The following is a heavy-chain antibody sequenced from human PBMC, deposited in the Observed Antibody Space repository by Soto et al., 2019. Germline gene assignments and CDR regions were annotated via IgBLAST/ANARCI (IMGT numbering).Heavy chain of an antibody. J-gene: IGHJ4*02. CDR2: ISWSSGSI. V-gene: IGHV3-9*01. CDR1: GFIFDDYA. CDR3: AKDQSFNSGNYFGGFDY. D-gene: IGHD1-26*01. Sequence: EVQLVESGGGLVEPGRSLRLSCTASGFIFDDYAMHWVRQAPGEGLEWVSGISWSSGSIDYADSVKGRFTISRDNARNSLFLQMDSLRVEDTALYYCAKDQSFNSGNYFGGFDYWGQGTLVTVSS.